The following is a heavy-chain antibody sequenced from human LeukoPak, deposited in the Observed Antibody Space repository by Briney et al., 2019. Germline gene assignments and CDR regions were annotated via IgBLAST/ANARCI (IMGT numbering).Heavy chain of an antibody. J-gene: IGHJ6*02. CDR3: ARGRTYYYDSSGSRYYYGMDV. CDR2: IIPIFGTA. D-gene: IGHD3-22*01. Sequence: GASVTVSCKPSGGTFSSYSISWVRQPPRQGLEWMGGIIPIFGTANYAQKFQGRVTITADESTSTAYMELSSLRSEDTAVYYCARGRTYYYDSSGSRYYYGMDVWGQGTTVTVSS. V-gene: IGHV1-69*13. CDR1: GGTFSSYS.